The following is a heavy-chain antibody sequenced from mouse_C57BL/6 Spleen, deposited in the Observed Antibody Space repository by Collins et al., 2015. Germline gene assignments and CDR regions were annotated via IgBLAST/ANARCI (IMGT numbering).Heavy chain of an antibody. CDR3: ARSRHYYGSSYDWYFDV. V-gene: IGHV9-3*01. D-gene: IGHD1-1*01. CDR2: INTYSGVP. J-gene: IGHJ1*03. Sequence: GPELKKPGETVKISCKASGYTFTTYGMSWVKQAPGKGLKWMGWINTYSGVPTYADDFKGRFAFSLQTSASTAYLQINNLKNEDTATYFCARSRHYYGSSYDWYFDVWGTGTTVTVSS. CDR1: GYTFTTYG.